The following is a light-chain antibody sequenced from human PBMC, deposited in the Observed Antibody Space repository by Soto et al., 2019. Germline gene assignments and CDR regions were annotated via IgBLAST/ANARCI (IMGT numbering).Light chain of an antibody. J-gene: IGLJ2*01. V-gene: IGLV1-40*01. CDR1: SSNIGAGYD. Sequence: QSVLTQPPSVSVAPGQRVTISCTGSSSNIGAGYDVHWYQQLPGTAPKLLIYGNSNRPSGVPDRFSGSKSGTSASLAITGLQAEDEADYYCQSYDSSLSGYVFGGGTKLTVL. CDR3: QSYDSSLSGYV. CDR2: GNS.